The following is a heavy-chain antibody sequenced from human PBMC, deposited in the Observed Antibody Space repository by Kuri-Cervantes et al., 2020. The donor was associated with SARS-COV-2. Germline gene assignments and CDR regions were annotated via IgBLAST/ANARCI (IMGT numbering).Heavy chain of an antibody. D-gene: IGHD3-9*01. Sequence: GESLKISCAVPGFTFSSYWMSWVRQAPGKGLEWVADIKHDGGEEYYVDSVKGRFTISRDNAKNSLYLQMHSLRAEDTAVYYCARDMQILTGHYYLNFDYWGQGTLVTVSS. CDR3: ARDMQILTGHYYLNFDY. CDR2: IKHDGGEE. CDR1: GFTFSSYW. J-gene: IGHJ4*02. V-gene: IGHV3-7*05.